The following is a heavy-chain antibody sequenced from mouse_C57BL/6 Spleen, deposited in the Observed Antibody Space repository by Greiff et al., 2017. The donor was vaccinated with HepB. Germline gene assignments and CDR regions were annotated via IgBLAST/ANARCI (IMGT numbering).Heavy chain of an antibody. V-gene: IGHV1-61*01. Sequence: VQLQQPGAELVRPGSSVKLSCKASGYTFTSYWMDWVKQRPGQGLEWIGNIYPSDSETHYNQKFKDKATLTVDKSSSTAYMQLSSLTSEDSAVYYWARRRYYSNYDWYFDVWGTGTTVTVSS. CDR1: GYTFTSYW. CDR2: IYPSDSET. D-gene: IGHD2-5*01. CDR3: ARRRYYSNYDWYFDV. J-gene: IGHJ1*03.